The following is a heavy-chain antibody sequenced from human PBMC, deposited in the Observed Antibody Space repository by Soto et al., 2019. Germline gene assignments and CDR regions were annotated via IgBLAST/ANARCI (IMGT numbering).Heavy chain of an antibody. V-gene: IGHV1-18*01. D-gene: IGHD5-18*01. J-gene: IGHJ6*02. CDR3: ARCIQGAYSYGIDA. CDR2: INADYGDT. CDR1: GYTFYSHS. Sequence: ASVKVSCKASGYTFYSHSISWVRQAPGQGLEWMGRINADYGDTQYSQKFRGRVTMTTDTSTTTVYMELTNLRSDDTAVYYCARCIQGAYSYGIDALGQGTTLTISS.